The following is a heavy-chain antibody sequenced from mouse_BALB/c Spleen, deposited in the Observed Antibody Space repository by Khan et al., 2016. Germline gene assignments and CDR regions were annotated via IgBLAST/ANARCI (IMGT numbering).Heavy chain of an antibody. V-gene: IGHV3-2*02. CDR2: ISFSGSS. CDR1: GYSITSDYA. Sequence: EVQLQESGPGLVKPSQSLSLTCTVTGYSITSDYAWNWIRQFPGNKLEWLVYISFSGSSSYHPSLKSRISITRDTSKNQFLLQLDSVTTEDTATYYCARAPPRWYFDVWGAGTTVTISS. CDR3: ARAPPRWYFDV. J-gene: IGHJ1*01.